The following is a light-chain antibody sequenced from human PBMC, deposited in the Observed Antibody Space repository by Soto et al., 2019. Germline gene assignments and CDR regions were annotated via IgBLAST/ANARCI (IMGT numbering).Light chain of an antibody. CDR2: EVS. Sequence: QSVLTQPPSASGSPGQSVAISCTGTSSDIGAYKFVSWYQQHPGKAPKLIIYEVSIRPSGVPDRFSGSKSGNTASLTVSGLLAEDEDDYYCSLYAGTNSVVFGGGTKLTVL. J-gene: IGLJ2*01. V-gene: IGLV2-8*01. CDR3: SLYAGTNSVV. CDR1: SSDIGAYKF.